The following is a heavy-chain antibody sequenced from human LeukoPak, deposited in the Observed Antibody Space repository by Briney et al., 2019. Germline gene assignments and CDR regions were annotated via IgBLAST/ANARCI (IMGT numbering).Heavy chain of an antibody. J-gene: IGHJ4*02. CDR2: ISGSGGST. CDR1: GFTFSSYA. CDR3: AKFNGNDYSNYSSWLFDY. Sequence: GGSLRLSCAASGFTFSSYAMSWVRQAPGKGLEWVSAISGSGGSTYYADSVKGRFTISRDNSKNTLYLQMNSLRAEDTAVYYCAKFNGNDYSNYSSWLFDYWGQGTLVTVSS. V-gene: IGHV3-23*01. D-gene: IGHD4-11*01.